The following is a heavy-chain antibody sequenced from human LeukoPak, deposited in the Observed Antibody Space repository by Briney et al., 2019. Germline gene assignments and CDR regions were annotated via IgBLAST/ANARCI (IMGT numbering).Heavy chain of an antibody. Sequence: SVKVSCKASGGTFSSYAISWARQAPGQGLEWMGGIIPIFGTANYAQKFQGRVTITADESTSTAYMELSSLRSEDTAVYYCARGATVVTHYFDYWGQGTLVTVSS. CDR1: GGTFSSYA. D-gene: IGHD4-23*01. CDR3: ARGATVVTHYFDY. V-gene: IGHV1-69*13. J-gene: IGHJ4*02. CDR2: IIPIFGTA.